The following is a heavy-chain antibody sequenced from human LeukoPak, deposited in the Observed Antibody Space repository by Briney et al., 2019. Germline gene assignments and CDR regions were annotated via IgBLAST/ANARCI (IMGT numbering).Heavy chain of an antibody. V-gene: IGHV4-4*07. D-gene: IGHD6-13*01. J-gene: IGHJ5*02. CDR1: GGSISSYY. CDR3: ARGRVFARGSSYWFDP. CDR2: IYTSGST. Sequence: SETLSLTCTVSGGSISSYYRSWIRQPAGKGLEWIGRIYTSGSTNYNPSLKSRVTMSVDTSKNQFSLKLSSVTAADTAVYYCARGRVFARGSSYWFDPWGQGTLVTVSS.